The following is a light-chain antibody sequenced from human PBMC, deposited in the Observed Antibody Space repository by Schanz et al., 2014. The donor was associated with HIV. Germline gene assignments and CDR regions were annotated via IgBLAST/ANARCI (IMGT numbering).Light chain of an antibody. J-gene: IGLJ3*02. Sequence: QSVLTQPPSASGTPGQRVTISCSGSSSSIKTNAVHWYQQLPGTAPRLVIYNTYHRPSGVPDRFSGSQSGASASLAISGLQSEDEADFYCAGWDDSLNVWVFGGGTKLTVL. CDR2: NTY. CDR3: AGWDDSLNVWV. CDR1: SSSIKTNA. V-gene: IGLV1-44*01.